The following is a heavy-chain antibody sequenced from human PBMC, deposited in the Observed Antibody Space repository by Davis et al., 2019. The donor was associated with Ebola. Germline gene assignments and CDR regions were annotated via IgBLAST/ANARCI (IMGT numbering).Heavy chain of an antibody. J-gene: IGHJ5*02. D-gene: IGHD3-10*01. CDR2: ISAYNGNT. Sequence: AASVKVSCKASGYTFTNYAIGWVRQAPGQGLEWMGWISAYNGNTNYAQKLQGRVSMTADTSTSTAYMEVGSLRSDDTAVYYCARDASAGGFDPWGQGTLVTVSS. CDR1: GYTFTNYA. CDR3: ARDASAGGFDP. V-gene: IGHV1-18*01.